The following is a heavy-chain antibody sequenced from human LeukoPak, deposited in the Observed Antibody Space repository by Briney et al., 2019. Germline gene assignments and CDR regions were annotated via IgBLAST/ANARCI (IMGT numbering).Heavy chain of an antibody. Sequence: GESLKTSCQGSGYSFTTYWIAWVRQIPGRGLEWMGIIYPGDSHIRYSPSFEGQVTISADKSIGNAYLQWSSLKASDTAMYYCARLAFSYCSGGACSRFDYWGHGTLVTVSS. D-gene: IGHD2-15*01. V-gene: IGHV5-51*01. CDR3: ARLAFSYCSGGACSRFDY. J-gene: IGHJ4*01. CDR1: GYSFTTYW. CDR2: IYPGDSHI.